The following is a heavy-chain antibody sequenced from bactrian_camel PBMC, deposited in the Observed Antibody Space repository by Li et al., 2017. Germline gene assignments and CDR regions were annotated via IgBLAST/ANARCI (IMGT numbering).Heavy chain of an antibody. CDR3: AAWCTGTTGYTLLDAQKYNYWGVGLPCDSRAGPRPDDFAY. D-gene: IGHD3*01. CDR1: GSTVSTVS. CDR2: RHRYGAT. Sequence: HVQLVESGGGSVKARGSLRLSCVASGSTVSTVSMGWFRQAPGKEREGVAARHRYGATRYADSVKGRFSISIDNAKNSLYLQMNSLKPDDAAMYYCAAWCTGTTGYTLLDAQKYNYWGVGLPCDSRAGPRPDDFAYWGPGTQVTVSS. J-gene: IGHJ4*01. V-gene: IGHV3S53*01.